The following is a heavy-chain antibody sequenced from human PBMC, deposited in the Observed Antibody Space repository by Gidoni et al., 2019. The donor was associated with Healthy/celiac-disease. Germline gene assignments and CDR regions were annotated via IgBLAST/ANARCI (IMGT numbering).Heavy chain of an antibody. Sequence: QVQLQQWGAGLLKPSETLSLTCAVYGGSFRGYYWSWIRRPPGKGLEWIGEINHSGSTNYNPSLKSRVTISVDTSKNQFSLKLSSVTAADTAVYYCARGGDIVLITKSFDYWGQGTLVTVSS. J-gene: IGHJ4*02. CDR3: ARGGDIVLITKSFDY. D-gene: IGHD2-8*01. CDR1: GGSFRGYY. V-gene: IGHV4-34*01. CDR2: INHSGST.